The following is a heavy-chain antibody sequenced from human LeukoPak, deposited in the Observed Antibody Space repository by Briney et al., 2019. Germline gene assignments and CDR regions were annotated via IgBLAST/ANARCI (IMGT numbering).Heavy chain of an antibody. CDR1: GFTFSSYS. J-gene: IGHJ4*02. CDR2: ISSSSYI. CDR3: ARVYCSSTSCRVGYYFDY. V-gene: IGHV3-21*01. Sequence: GGSLRLSCAASGFTFSSYSMNWVRQAPGKGLEWVSSISSSSYIYYADSVKGRFTISRDNAKNSLYLQMNSLRAEDTAVYYCARVYCSSTSCRVGYYFDYWGQGTLVTVSS. D-gene: IGHD2-2*01.